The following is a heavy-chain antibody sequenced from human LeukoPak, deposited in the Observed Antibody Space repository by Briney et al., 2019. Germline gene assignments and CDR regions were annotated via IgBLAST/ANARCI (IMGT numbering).Heavy chain of an antibody. Sequence: GGSLRLSCAASGFTFSSYAMSWVRQAPGKGLEWVSAISGSGGSTYYADSVKGRFTISRDNSKNTLYLQMNSLRAEDTAVYYCAKDPPGHYDILTGYYPVSYWGQGTLVTVSS. CDR1: GFTFSSYA. D-gene: IGHD3-9*01. V-gene: IGHV3-23*01. CDR2: ISGSGGST. J-gene: IGHJ4*02. CDR3: AKDPPGHYDILTGYYPVSY.